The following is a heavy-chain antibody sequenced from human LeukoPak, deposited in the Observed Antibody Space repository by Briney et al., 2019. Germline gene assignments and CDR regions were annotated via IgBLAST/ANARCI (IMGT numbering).Heavy chain of an antibody. D-gene: IGHD3-22*01. J-gene: IGHJ3*02. V-gene: IGHV1-69*02. CDR1: GGTFSSHT. CDR2: IIPILGIA. Sequence: SVKVSCKASGGTFSSHTISWVRQAPGQGLEWMGRIIPILGIANYAQKFQGRVTITADKSTSTAYMELSSLRSEDTAVYYCARANSDYYDSSGYYGYAFDIWGQGTMVTVSS. CDR3: ARANSDYYDSSGYYGYAFDI.